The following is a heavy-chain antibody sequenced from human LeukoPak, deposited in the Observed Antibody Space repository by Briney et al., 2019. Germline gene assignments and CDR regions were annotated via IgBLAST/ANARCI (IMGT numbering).Heavy chain of an antibody. D-gene: IGHD3-22*01. CDR1: GFTFSSYS. Sequence: GGSLRLSCAASGFTFSSYSMNWVRQAPGKGLEWVSYISSSSTIYYADSVKGRFTISRDNAKNSLYLQMNSLRAEDTAVYYCARDQEAYYYDSSGYWGQGTLVTVSS. J-gene: IGHJ4*02. CDR3: ARDQEAYYYDSSGY. CDR2: ISSSSTI. V-gene: IGHV3-48*01.